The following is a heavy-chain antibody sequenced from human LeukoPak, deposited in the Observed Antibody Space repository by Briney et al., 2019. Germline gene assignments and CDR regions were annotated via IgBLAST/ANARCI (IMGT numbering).Heavy chain of an antibody. J-gene: IGHJ3*02. Sequence: PGGSLRLSCAASGFTFSRYWMSWVRQAPGKGLEWVANIEQDGSEKYYVDSVKGRFTSSRDNAKNSLYLQMNSLRGEDTAVYYCAREFCSGANCYPMGAFDMWGQGTMVTVSS. D-gene: IGHD2-15*01. CDR3: AREFCSGANCYPMGAFDM. V-gene: IGHV3-7*01. CDR1: GFTFSRYW. CDR2: IEQDGSEK.